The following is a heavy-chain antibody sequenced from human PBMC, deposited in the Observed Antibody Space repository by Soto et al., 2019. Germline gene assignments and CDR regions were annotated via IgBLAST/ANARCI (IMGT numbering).Heavy chain of an antibody. J-gene: IGHJ4*02. CDR1: GYSFAGYW. CDR3: ARQIYDSDTGPNFQYYFDS. Sequence: GESLKLSFKGYGYSFAGYWITWVRQKPGKGLEWMGRIDPSDSQTYYSPSFRGHVTISVTKSITTVFLQWSSLRASDTAMYYCARQIYDSDTGPNFQYYFDSWGQGTPVTVSS. CDR2: IDPSDSQT. D-gene: IGHD3-22*01. V-gene: IGHV5-10-1*01.